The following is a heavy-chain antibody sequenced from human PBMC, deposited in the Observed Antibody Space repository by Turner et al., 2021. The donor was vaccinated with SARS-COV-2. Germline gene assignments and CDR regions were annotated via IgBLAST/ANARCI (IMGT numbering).Heavy chain of an antibody. CDR3: AKGMGSYCSGGSCYPSTFDY. J-gene: IGHJ4*02. D-gene: IGHD2-15*01. CDR1: GFTFSGYG. V-gene: IGHV3-30*18. CDR2: ISYDGSNK. Sequence: QVQLVESGGGVVQPGRSLRLSCAASGFTFSGYGMHWVRQAPGKGLEWVAVISYDGSNKYYADSVKGRFTISRDNSKNTLYLQMNSLRAEDTAVYYCAKGMGSYCSGGSCYPSTFDYWGQGTLVTVSS.